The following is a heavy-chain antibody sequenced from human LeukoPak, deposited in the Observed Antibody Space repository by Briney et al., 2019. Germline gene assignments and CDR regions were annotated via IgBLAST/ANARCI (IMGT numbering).Heavy chain of an antibody. CDR1: GGSFSGYY. V-gene: IGHV4-34*01. J-gene: IGHJ6*03. Sequence: PSETLSLTCAVYGGSFSGYYWSWIRQPPGKGLEWIGEINHSGSTNYNPSLKSRVTISVDTSKNQFSLKPSSVTAADTAVYYCARIGVTMVRGVIPKNYYYYYMDVWGKGTTVTVSS. D-gene: IGHD3-10*01. CDR2: INHSGST. CDR3: ARIGVTMVRGVIPKNYYYYYMDV.